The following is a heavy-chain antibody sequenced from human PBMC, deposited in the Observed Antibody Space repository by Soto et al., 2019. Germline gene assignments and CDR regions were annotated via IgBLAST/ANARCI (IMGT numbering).Heavy chain of an antibody. V-gene: IGHV1-69*13. CDR3: ARFGSDDSSGYVRFWYYGMDV. D-gene: IGHD3-22*01. CDR1: GGTFSSYA. J-gene: IGHJ6*02. CDR2: IIPIFGTA. Sequence: RASVKVSCKASGGTFSSYAISWVRQAPGQGLEWMGGIIPIFGTANYAQKFQGRVTITADESTSTAYMELSSLRSEDTAVYYCARFGSDDSSGYVRFWYYGMDVWGQGTTVTVSS.